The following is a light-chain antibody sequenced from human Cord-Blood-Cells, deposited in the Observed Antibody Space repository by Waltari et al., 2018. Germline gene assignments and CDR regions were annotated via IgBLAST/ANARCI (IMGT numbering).Light chain of an antibody. V-gene: IGKV1-12*01. CDR2: AAS. J-gene: IGKJ3*01. Sequence: IQLTQSPPSAAASVGDIVALTCRASQGISSCLAWYQQKPGKAPKLLIYAASSMQSGVPSRFSGSGSGTDFTLTINSLQPEDFATYYCQQANSFPLTFGPGTKVDIK. CDR1: QGISSC. CDR3: QQANSFPLT.